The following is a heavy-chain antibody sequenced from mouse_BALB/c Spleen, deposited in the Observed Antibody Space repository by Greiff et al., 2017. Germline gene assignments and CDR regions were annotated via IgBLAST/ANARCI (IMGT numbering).Heavy chain of an antibody. CDR1: GFTFSSYA. CDR2: ISSGGST. J-gene: IGHJ3*01. CDR3: ARGRDYGNYAWFAY. Sequence: EVQGVESGGGLVKPGGSLKLSCAASGFTFSSYAMSWVRQTPEKRLEWVASISSGGSTYYPDSVKGRFTISRDNARNILYLQMSSLRSEDTAMYYCARGRDYGNYAWFAYWGQGTLVTVSA. D-gene: IGHD2-1*01. V-gene: IGHV5-6-5*01.